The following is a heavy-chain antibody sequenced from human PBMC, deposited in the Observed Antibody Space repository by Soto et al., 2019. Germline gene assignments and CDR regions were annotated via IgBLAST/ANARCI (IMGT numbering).Heavy chain of an antibody. V-gene: IGHV1-69*13. Sequence: GASVKVSCKASGGTFSRYAISWVRQAPGQGLEWMGGIIPIFGTANYAQKFQGRVTITADESTSTAYMELNDLNTEDTAIYYCARGGEMGLNDYWGQGTPVTVSS. J-gene: IGHJ4*02. CDR1: GGTFSRYA. CDR3: ARGGEMGLNDY. D-gene: IGHD1-26*01. CDR2: IIPIFGTA.